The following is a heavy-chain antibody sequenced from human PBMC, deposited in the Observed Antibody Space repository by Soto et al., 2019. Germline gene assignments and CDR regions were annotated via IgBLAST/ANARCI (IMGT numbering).Heavy chain of an antibody. V-gene: IGHV3-30-3*01. Sequence: SVGGVVQPGNSLRLSCAGSGFPFSAEAMHWVRQAPGKGLEWVAAISYDGNNKNHADSVKGRFTVSRDNSKNTLYLQIYSLRPEDTAVYYCARDYSSGWCLDYWGQGSLVTVSS. D-gene: IGHD6-13*01. J-gene: IGHJ4*02. CDR3: ARDYSSGWCLDY. CDR2: ISYDGNNK. CDR1: GFPFSAEA.